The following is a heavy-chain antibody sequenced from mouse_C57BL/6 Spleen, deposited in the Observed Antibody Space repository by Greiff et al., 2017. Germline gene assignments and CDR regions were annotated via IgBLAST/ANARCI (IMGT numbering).Heavy chain of an antibody. CDR3: ARREGHYYGSSSWFAY. J-gene: IGHJ3*01. V-gene: IGHV1-9*01. D-gene: IGHD1-1*01. Sequence: QVQLQQSGAELMKPGASVKLSCKATGYTFTGYWIEWVKQRPGHGLEWIGEILPGSGSTNYNEKFKGKATFTADTSSNTAYMQLSSLTTEDSAIYYGARREGHYYGSSSWFAYWGQGTLVTVSA. CDR2: ILPGSGST. CDR1: GYTFTGYW.